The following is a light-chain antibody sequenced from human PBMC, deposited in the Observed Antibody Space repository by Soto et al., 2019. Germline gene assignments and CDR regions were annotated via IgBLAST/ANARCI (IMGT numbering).Light chain of an antibody. CDR2: EVR. Sequence: QSALTQPASVSGSPGQSITISCTGTSSDIGGYDYASWYQQRTGKALKLMIYEVRYRPSGVSNRFSGSKSGNTASLTISGLQAEDEAAYYCCSYTRTSNHYFFGSGTKVTVL. J-gene: IGLJ1*01. CDR3: CSYTRTSNHYF. CDR1: SSDIGGYDY. V-gene: IGLV2-14*01.